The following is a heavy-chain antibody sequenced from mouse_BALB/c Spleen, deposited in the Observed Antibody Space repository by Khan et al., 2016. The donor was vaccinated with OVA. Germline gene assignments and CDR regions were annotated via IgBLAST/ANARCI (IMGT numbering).Heavy chain of an antibody. CDR1: GYSITSDYA. J-gene: IGHJ2*01. Sequence: EVKVEESGPGLVKPSQSLSLTCTVTGYSITSDYAWNWIRQFPGNKLEWMGFISYSGNTNYNPSLQSRISITRDTSKNQFFMQLNSVTTEDTATYYCARVYGVYFDYWGQGTTLTVAS. CDR3: ARVYGVYFDY. D-gene: IGHD1-1*01. CDR2: ISYSGNT. V-gene: IGHV3-2*02.